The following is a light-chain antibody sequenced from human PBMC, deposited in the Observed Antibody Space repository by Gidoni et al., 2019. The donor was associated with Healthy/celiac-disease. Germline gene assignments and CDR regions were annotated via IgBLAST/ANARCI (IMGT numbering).Light chain of an antibody. CDR1: SLRSYY. Sequence: SSQLTQDPAVSVALGQTVRITCQGDSLRSYYASWYQQKPGQAPVLVIYGKNNRPSGIPDRFSGSSSGNTAALTIAGAQAEDDADYYCNSRDSSGNYLVFGGGTKLTVL. V-gene: IGLV3-19*01. CDR3: NSRDSSGNYLV. J-gene: IGLJ3*02. CDR2: GKN.